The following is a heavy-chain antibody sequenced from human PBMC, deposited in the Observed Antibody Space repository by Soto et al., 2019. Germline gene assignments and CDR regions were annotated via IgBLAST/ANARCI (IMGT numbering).Heavy chain of an antibody. CDR3: ARDGPRSGAALTPLDY. V-gene: IGHV3-74*01. J-gene: IGHJ4*02. CDR1: GFTFSSYW. CDR2: INSDGSST. Sequence: GGSLRLSCAASGFTFSSYWMHWVRQAPGKGLVWVSRINSDGSSTSYADSVKGRFTISRDNAKNTLYLQMNSLRAEDTAVYYCARDGPRSGAALTPLDYWGQGTLVTVSS. D-gene: IGHD6-6*01.